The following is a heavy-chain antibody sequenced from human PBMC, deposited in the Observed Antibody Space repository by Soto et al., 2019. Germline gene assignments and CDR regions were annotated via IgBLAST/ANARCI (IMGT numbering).Heavy chain of an antibody. CDR1: GYSFTSYW. CDR3: ARLITYYDSSGYYYGIRGYYFDY. Sequence: GEALNISCKGSGYSFTSYWISWVRQMPGKGLEWMGRIDPSDSYTNYSPSFQGHVTIPADKSISTAYLQWSSLKASDTAMYYCARLITYYDSSGYYYGIRGYYFDYWGQGTLVTVSS. CDR2: IDPSDSYT. D-gene: IGHD3-22*01. J-gene: IGHJ4*02. V-gene: IGHV5-10-1*01.